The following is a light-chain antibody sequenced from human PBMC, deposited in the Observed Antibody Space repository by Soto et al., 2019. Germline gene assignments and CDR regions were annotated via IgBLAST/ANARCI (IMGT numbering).Light chain of an antibody. CDR1: SGDVGGYHY. Sequence: QSALTQPASVSGSPGQSITISCTGTSGDVGGYHYVSWYQQHPGKAPKLMIYDVSNRPSGVSNRFSGSKSGNTASLTISGLQAEDEADYYCSSYTSSSTRVFGGGTKLTVL. V-gene: IGLV2-14*01. CDR2: DVS. J-gene: IGLJ2*01. CDR3: SSYTSSSTRV.